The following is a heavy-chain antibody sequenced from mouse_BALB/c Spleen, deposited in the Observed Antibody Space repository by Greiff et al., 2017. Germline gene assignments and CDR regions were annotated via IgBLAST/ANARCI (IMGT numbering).Heavy chain of an antibody. V-gene: IGHV3-8*02. J-gene: IGHJ3*01. CDR3: ARSGYGSSSAWFAY. Sequence: VQLKESGPSLVKPSQTLSLTCSVTGDSITSGYWNWIRKFPGNKLEYMGYISYSGSTYYNPSLKSRISITRDTSKNQYYLQLNSVTTEDTATYYCARSGYGSSSAWFAYWGQGTLVTVSA. D-gene: IGHD1-1*01. CDR1: GDSITSGY. CDR2: ISYSGST.